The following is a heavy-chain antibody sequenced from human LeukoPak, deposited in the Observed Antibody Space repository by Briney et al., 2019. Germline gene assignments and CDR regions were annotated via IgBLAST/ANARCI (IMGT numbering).Heavy chain of an antibody. V-gene: IGHV4-59*06. CDR1: GGSISRYY. CDR2: IYYSGST. J-gene: IGHJ3*02. Sequence: SETLSLTCTVSGGSISRYYWNWIRQHPGKGLEWIGYIYYSGSTYYNPSLKSRVTISVDTSKNQFSLKLSSVTAADTAVYYCARWVDYYDSSGYYHDAFDIRGQGTMVTVSS. CDR3: ARWVDYYDSSGYYHDAFDI. D-gene: IGHD3-22*01.